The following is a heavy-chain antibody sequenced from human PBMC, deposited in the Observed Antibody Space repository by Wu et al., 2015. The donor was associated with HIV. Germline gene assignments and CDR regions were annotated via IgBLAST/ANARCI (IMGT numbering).Heavy chain of an antibody. CDR1: GESFTDYY. V-gene: IGHV4-34*01. D-gene: IGHD5-12*01. J-gene: IGHJ4*02. Sequence: QVQLQQWGAGVLKPSETLSLTCGVFGESFTDYYWTWIRQPPGKGLEWIGDINHVGSTNYNPSLKSRVTISVATSKNQFSLKLSSVTAADTAVYFCARGFVSNIVATISRPFDYWGQGTLVTVSS. CDR2: INHVGST. CDR3: ARGFVSNIVATISRPFDY.